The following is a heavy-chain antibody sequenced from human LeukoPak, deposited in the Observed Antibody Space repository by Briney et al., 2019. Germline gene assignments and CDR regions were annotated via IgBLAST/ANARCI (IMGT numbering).Heavy chain of an antibody. J-gene: IGHJ3*02. D-gene: IGHD2-2*01. V-gene: IGHV3-21*01. CDR3: ARQYCSSTSCPLDAFDI. Sequence: PGGSLRLSCAASGFTFSSYGMNWVRQAPGKGLEWVSSISSSSSYIYYADSVKGRFTISRDNAKNSLYLQMNSLRAEDTAVYYCARQYCSSTSCPLDAFDIWGQGTMVAVSS. CDR1: GFTFSSYG. CDR2: ISSSSSYI.